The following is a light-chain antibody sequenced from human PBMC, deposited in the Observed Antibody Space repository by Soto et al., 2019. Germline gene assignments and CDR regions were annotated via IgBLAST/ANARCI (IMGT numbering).Light chain of an antibody. Sequence: EIVLTQSPGTPSLSPGERATLSCRASQSVSISYLAWYQQKPGQAPRLLIYGASSRATGIPDTFGGRGSGTDFSPTTSRLEPDDFVVDYWQQYGSSPPTFGQGTRLEIK. V-gene: IGKV3-20*01. CDR3: QQYGSSPPT. J-gene: IGKJ5*01. CDR2: GAS. CDR1: QSVSISY.